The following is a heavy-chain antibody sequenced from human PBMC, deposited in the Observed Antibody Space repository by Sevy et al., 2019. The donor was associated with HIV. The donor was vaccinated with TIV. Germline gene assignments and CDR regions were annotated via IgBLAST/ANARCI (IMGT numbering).Heavy chain of an antibody. CDR3: AKRGGVTEGYYFDY. D-gene: IGHD2-21*02. J-gene: IGHJ4*02. CDR1: GFTFSSYA. Sequence: GGSLRLSCAASGFTFSSYAMSWVRQAPGKGLEWVSAISGSGGSTYYADSGKGRFTISRDNSKNTLYLQMNSLRAEDTAVYYCAKRGGVTEGYYFDYWGQGTLVTVSS. CDR2: ISGSGGST. V-gene: IGHV3-23*01.